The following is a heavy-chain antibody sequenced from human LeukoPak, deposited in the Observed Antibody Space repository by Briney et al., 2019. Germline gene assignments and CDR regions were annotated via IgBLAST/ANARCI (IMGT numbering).Heavy chain of an antibody. J-gene: IGHJ5*02. V-gene: IGHV4-30-2*01. Sequence: PSETLSLTCAVSGGSISSGGYSWSWIRQPPGKGLEWIGYIYHSGSTYYNPSLKSRVTISVDRSKNQFSLKLSSVTAADTAVYYCARVEKYYYGSGSYAINWFDPWGQGTLVTVSS. D-gene: IGHD3-10*01. CDR3: ARVEKYYYGSGSYAINWFDP. CDR1: GGSISSGGYS. CDR2: IYHSGST.